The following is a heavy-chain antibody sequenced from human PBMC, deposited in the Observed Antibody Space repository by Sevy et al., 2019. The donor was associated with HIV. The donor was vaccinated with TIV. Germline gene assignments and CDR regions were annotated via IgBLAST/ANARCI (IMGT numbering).Heavy chain of an antibody. V-gene: IGHV3-30*04. D-gene: IGHD5-18*01. CDR2: ISYDGNIQ. Sequence: GGSLRLSCSVSGFNFSTYAMHWVRQAPGKGLEWVAVISYDGNIQYYADSVKGRFTVSRDNSKNTLYLQMNSLRAEDSAVYYCAKDQGGYNYAPGYWGQGTLVTVSS. CDR3: AKDQGGYNYAPGY. J-gene: IGHJ4*02. CDR1: GFNFSTYA.